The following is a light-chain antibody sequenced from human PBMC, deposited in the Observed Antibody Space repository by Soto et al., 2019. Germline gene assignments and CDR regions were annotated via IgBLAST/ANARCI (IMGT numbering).Light chain of an antibody. CDR2: DTS. J-gene: IGKJ1*01. V-gene: IGKV1-5*01. Sequence: IQMPQSPSTLSASVGDRVAITCRASQSVSDWLAWYQQKPGNPPKLLIYDTSRLESAVPSRFSASGSGTEFTLTISGLQPDDFATYYCHQYNSYTWTFGQGTKVGIK. CDR1: QSVSDW. CDR3: HQYNSYTWT.